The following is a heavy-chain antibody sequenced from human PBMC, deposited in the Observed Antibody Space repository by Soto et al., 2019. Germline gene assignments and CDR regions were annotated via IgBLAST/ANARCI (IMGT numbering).Heavy chain of an antibody. V-gene: IGHV3-48*02. CDR1: GFTFSSYS. CDR2: ISSSSSTI. Sequence: EVQLVESGGGLVQPGGSLRLSCAASGFTFSSYSMNWVRQAPGKGLEWVSYISSSSSTIYYADSVKGRFTISRDNAKHSLYLQMNSLRDEDTAVYYCARDNGDYVYYYGMDVWGQGTTVTVSS. D-gene: IGHD4-17*01. J-gene: IGHJ6*02. CDR3: ARDNGDYVYYYGMDV.